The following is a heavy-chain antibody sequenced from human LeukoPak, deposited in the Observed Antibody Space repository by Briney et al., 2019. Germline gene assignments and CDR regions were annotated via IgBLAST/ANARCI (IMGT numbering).Heavy chain of an antibody. CDR3: ARTLYYFDY. CDR1: GGSFSGYY. Sequence: ASETLSLTCAVYGGSFSGYYWSWIRQPPGKGLEWIGEINHSGSTNYNPSLKSRVTTSVDTSKNQFSLKLSSVTAADTAVYYCARTLYYFDYWGQGTLVTVSS. V-gene: IGHV4-34*01. CDR2: INHSGST. J-gene: IGHJ4*02.